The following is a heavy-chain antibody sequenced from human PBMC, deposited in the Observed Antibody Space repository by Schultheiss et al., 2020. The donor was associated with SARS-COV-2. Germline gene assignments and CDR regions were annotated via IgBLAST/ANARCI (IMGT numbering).Heavy chain of an antibody. Sequence: SETLSLTCAVYGGSFSGYYWNWIRQPPGKGLEWIGEISHGGSTNYNPSLKSRVIISVDTSKNQFSLKLSSVTAADTAVYYCARITRVTRARYNWFDPWGQGTLVTVSS. CDR1: GGSFSGYY. CDR2: ISHGGST. D-gene: IGHD1-20*01. J-gene: IGHJ5*02. V-gene: IGHV4-34*01. CDR3: ARITRVTRARYNWFDP.